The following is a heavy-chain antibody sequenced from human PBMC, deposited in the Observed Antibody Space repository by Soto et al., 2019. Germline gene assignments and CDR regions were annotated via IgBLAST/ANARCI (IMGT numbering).Heavy chain of an antibody. J-gene: IGHJ6*02. D-gene: IGHD6-19*01. Sequence: PGGSLRLSCAASGFTFSSYGMHWVRQAPGKGLEWAAVISYDGSNKYYADSVKGRFTIARDNSKNTLFLHMSSLRAEDTAVYYCVKDGSSGWPYYYGLDVWGQGTSVTVSS. CDR3: VKDGSSGWPYYYGLDV. CDR1: GFTFSSYG. V-gene: IGHV3-30*18. CDR2: ISYDGSNK.